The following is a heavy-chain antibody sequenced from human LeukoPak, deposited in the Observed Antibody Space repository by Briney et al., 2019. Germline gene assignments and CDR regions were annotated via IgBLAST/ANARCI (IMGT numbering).Heavy chain of an antibody. D-gene: IGHD2-15*01. V-gene: IGHV3-73*01. Sequence: GGSLKLFCAASGFTFSDSAMHWVRQASGKGLEWVGRIRNRANNYMTAYAASVEGRFTISRDDLQNTAYLQMNSLKTEDTAMYYCTRLKGDSAEDNFDFWGQGTLVTVSS. CDR2: IRNRANNYMT. CDR3: TRLKGDSAEDNFDF. CDR1: GFTFSDSA. J-gene: IGHJ4*02.